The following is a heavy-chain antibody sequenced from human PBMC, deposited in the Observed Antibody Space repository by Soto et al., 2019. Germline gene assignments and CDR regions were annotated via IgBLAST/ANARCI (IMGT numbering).Heavy chain of an antibody. V-gene: IGHV1-24*01. CDR2: FDPEDGET. CDR3: ATSSVTTGSLYYYGMDV. D-gene: IGHD4-17*01. Sequence: ASVKVSCKVSGYTLTELSMHWVRQAPGKGLEWMGGFDPEDGETIYAQKFQGRVTMTEDTSTDTAYMELSSLRSEDTAVYYCATSSVTTGSLYYYGMDVWGQGTTVTVSS. J-gene: IGHJ6*02. CDR1: GYTLTELS.